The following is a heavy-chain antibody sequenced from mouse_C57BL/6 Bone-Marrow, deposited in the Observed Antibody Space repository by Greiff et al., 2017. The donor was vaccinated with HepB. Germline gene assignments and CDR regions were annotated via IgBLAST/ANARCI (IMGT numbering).Heavy chain of an antibody. CDR3: AGRNYGWYFDV. D-gene: IGHD2-1*01. J-gene: IGHJ1*03. CDR1: GYTFTSYW. Sequence: VQLQQPGAELVKPGASVKLSCKASGYTFTSYWMHWVKQRPGQGLEWIGMIHPNSGSTNYNEKFKSKATLTVDKSSSTAYMQLSSLTSEDSAVYYWAGRNYGWYFDVWGTGTTVTVSS. V-gene: IGHV1-64*01. CDR2: IHPNSGST.